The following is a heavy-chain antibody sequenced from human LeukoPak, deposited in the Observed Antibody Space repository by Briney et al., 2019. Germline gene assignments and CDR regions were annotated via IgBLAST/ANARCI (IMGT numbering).Heavy chain of an antibody. CDR1: GGSISSYY. CDR2: IYYSGST. CDR3: ARTGIAAAGTLFGYFDY. V-gene: IGHV4-59*01. D-gene: IGHD6-13*01. Sequence: PSETLSLTCTVSGGSISSYYWSWIRQPPGKGLEWIGYIYYSGSTNYNPSLKSRVTISVDTSKNQFSLKLSSVTAADTAVYYCARTGIAAAGTLFGYFDYWGQGTLVTVSS. J-gene: IGHJ4*02.